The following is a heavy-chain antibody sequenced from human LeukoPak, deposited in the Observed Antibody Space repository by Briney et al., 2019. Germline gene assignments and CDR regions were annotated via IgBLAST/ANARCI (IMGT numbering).Heavy chain of an antibody. CDR3: ARATGYSSSWYPYYFDY. D-gene: IGHD6-13*01. CDR1: GYTFTSYD. V-gene: IGHV1-8*01. J-gene: IGHJ4*02. CDR2: MNPNSGNT. Sequence: ASVKVSCKASGYTFTSYDINWVRQAAGQGLEGMGWMNPNSGNTVYAQKFQGRVTMTRNTSISTAYMELSSLRSEDTAVYYCARATGYSSSWYPYYFDYWGQGTLVTVSS.